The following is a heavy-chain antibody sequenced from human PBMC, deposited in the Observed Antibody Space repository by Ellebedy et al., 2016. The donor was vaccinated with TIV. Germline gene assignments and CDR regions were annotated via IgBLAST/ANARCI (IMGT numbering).Heavy chain of an antibody. Sequence: PGGSLRLSCAASGFTFSSYGMSWVRQAPGKGLEWVSTITSINTHYADSVKGRFIISRYNSKNTLYLQMNSLRAEDTAVYYCAKSPSRKPGLVDSWGQGTLVTVSS. CDR1: GFTFSSYG. D-gene: IGHD1-14*01. CDR3: AKSPSRKPGLVDS. CDR2: ITSINT. V-gene: IGHV3-23*01. J-gene: IGHJ4*02.